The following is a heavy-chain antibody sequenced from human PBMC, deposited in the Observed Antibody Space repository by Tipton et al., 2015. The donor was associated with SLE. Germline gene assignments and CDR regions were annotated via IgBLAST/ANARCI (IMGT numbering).Heavy chain of an antibody. Sequence: TLSLTCTVSGYSISSGYYWGWIRQPPGKGLEWIGSIYYSGSTYYNPSPKSRVTISVDTSKKQFSLNLSSVTAADTAVYYCARVAAATGRGNYFYYYMDVWGKGTTVTVSS. CDR1: GYSISSGYY. CDR3: ARVAAATGRGNYFYYYMDV. V-gene: IGHV4-38-2*02. CDR2: IYYSGST. J-gene: IGHJ6*03. D-gene: IGHD6-13*01.